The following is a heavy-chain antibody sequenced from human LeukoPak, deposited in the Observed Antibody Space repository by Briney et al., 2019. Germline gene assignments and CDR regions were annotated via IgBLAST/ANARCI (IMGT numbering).Heavy chain of an antibody. J-gene: IGHJ5*02. V-gene: IGHV4-4*07. CDR3: ARDIAVAGTPGNWFDP. Sequence: PSETLSLTCTVSGGSISSYHWSWIRQPAGKGLEWIGRIYTSGSTNYNPSLKSRVTMSVDTSKNQFSLKLSSVTAADTAVYYCARDIAVAGTPGNWFDPWGQGTLVTVSS. CDR2: IYTSGST. D-gene: IGHD6-19*01. CDR1: GGSISSYH.